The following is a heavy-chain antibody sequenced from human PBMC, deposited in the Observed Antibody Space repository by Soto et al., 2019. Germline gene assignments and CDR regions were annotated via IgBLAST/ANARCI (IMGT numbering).Heavy chain of an antibody. D-gene: IGHD6-19*01. V-gene: IGHV4-4*03. Sequence: QVQLQESGQGLVKPPGTLSLTCAVSGGSISSSNWWSWFRQPPGKGLKWMGEINLSGSTKYNPSLKSRVTFSVDKSKNQFSLKLSSVTAADTAVYYCARRRRTHARLAVAGPFDYWGQGTLVTVSS. CDR3: ARRRRTHARLAVAGPFDY. J-gene: IGHJ4*02. CDR2: INLSGST. CDR1: GGSISSSNW.